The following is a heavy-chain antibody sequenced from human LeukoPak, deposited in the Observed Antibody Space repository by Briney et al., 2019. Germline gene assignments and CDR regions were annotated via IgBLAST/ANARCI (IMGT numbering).Heavy chain of an antibody. CDR2: ISSSGSAI. CDR3: VRVKGSYFDY. J-gene: IGHJ4*02. CDR1: GFPLSSYS. D-gene: IGHD2-15*01. Sequence: PGGSLRLSCAASGFPLSSYSINWVRQAPGKGLEWDSYISSSGSAIYYVDSVKGRFTVSRDNAKNSLFLQMNSPRAEDTAVYYCVRVKGSYFDYWGQGALVTVSS. V-gene: IGHV3-48*01.